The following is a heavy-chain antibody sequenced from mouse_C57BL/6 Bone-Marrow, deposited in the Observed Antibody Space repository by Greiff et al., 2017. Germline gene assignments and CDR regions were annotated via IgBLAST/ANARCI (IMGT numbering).Heavy chain of an antibody. V-gene: IGHV1-4*01. D-gene: IGHD1-1*01. Sequence: VQRVESGAELARPGASVKMSCKASGYTFTSYTMHWVKQRPGQGLEWIGYITPSSGYTKYNQKFKDKATLTADKSSSTACMQLSSLTSEDSAVYYWAPVVATYYFDYWGQGTTLTVSS. CDR3: APVVATYYFDY. J-gene: IGHJ2*01. CDR1: GYTFTSYT. CDR2: ITPSSGYT.